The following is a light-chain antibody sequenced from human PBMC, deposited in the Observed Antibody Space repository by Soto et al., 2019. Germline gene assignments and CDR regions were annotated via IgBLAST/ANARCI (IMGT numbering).Light chain of an antibody. Sequence: DIQMTQSPSSLSVSVGDKVTIPCQASQDIRSSLNWYQQRPGKAPRLLIFGSTNLESGVPSRFSGGGSGTNVNVSISSREPENSATYYCQHYDIHDTFGGGTKLDFK. CDR1: QDIRSS. J-gene: IGKJ3*01. V-gene: IGKV1-33*01. CDR2: GST. CDR3: QHYDIHDT.